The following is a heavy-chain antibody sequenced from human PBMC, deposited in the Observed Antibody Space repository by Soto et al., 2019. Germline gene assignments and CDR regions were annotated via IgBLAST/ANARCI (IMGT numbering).Heavy chain of an antibody. Sequence: LRLSCAASGFTFSSYGMHWVRQAPGKGLEWVAVISYDGSNKYYADSVKGRSTISRDNSKNTLYLQMNSLRAEDTAVYYCATLGTTTTWFDLWGQGTLVTVSS. CDR3: ATLGTTTTWFDL. CDR1: GFTFSSYG. D-gene: IGHD4-17*01. V-gene: IGHV3-30*03. J-gene: IGHJ5*02. CDR2: ISYDGSNK.